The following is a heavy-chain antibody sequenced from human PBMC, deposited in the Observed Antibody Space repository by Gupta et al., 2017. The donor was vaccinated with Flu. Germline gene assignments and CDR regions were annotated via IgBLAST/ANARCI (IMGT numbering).Heavy chain of an antibody. CDR1: GFSFDGYA. J-gene: IGHJ4*02. CDR2: ISSSGSTI. Sequence: EVQLVESGGGLVQPGGSLSLSCAASGFSFDGYAMNWVRQAPGKGLEWVSYISSSGSTIYYADSVKGRFTISRDNAKNALYLQMNSLRAEDTAVYYCARDVAAAGLSFDYWGQGTLVSVSS. CDR3: ARDVAAAGLSFDY. D-gene: IGHD6-13*01. V-gene: IGHV3-48*03.